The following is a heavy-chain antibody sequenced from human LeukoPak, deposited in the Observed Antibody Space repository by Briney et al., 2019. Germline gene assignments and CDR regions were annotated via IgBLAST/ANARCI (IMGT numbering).Heavy chain of an antibody. D-gene: IGHD3-10*01. CDR2: INSSSSTI. CDR1: GFTFSSYS. Sequence: PGGSLRLSSAASGFTFSSYSMNWVRQAPGKGLEWVSYINSSSSTIYYADSVKGRFTISRDNAKNSLYLQMNSLRDEDTAVYYCARDGMVRGVIIWDAFDIWGQGTMVTVSS. J-gene: IGHJ3*02. CDR3: ARDGMVRGVIIWDAFDI. V-gene: IGHV3-48*02.